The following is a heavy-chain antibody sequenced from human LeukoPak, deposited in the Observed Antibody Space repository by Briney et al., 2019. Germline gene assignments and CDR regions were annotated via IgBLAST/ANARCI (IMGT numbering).Heavy chain of an antibody. CDR2: MSASSGNT. Sequence: ASVKVSCKASGYTFTNYDINWVRQATGQGLEWLGWMSASSGNTGYAQKFQGRVTITADESTSTAYMELSSLRSEDTAVYYCARGSGLEAMAYYYYGMDVWGQGTTVTVS. CDR1: GYTFTNYD. D-gene: IGHD5-18*01. CDR3: ARGSGLEAMAYYYYGMDV. V-gene: IGHV1-8*01. J-gene: IGHJ6*02.